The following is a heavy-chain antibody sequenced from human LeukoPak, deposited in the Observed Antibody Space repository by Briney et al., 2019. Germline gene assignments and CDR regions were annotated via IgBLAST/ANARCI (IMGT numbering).Heavy chain of an antibody. Sequence: NPSETLSLTCTVSGGSISSGGYYWSWIRQPPRKGLEWIGYIYYSGSTNYNPSLKSRVTISVDTSKNQFSLKLSSVTAADTAVYYCARVVTMIGSYYFDYWGQGTLVTVSS. CDR1: GGSISSGGYY. J-gene: IGHJ4*02. CDR3: ARVVTMIGSYYFDY. CDR2: IYYSGST. V-gene: IGHV4-61*08. D-gene: IGHD3-22*01.